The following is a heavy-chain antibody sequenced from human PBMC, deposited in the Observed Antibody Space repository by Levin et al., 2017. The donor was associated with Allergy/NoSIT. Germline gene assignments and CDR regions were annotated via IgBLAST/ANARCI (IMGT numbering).Heavy chain of an antibody. J-gene: IGHJ5*02. CDR3: ARGGRIQRWLSQGRTRPSAFNWFDP. CDR2: INHSGST. V-gene: IGHV4-34*01. CDR1: GGSFSGYY. D-gene: IGHD5-18*01. Sequence: SETLSLTCAVYGGSFSGYYWSWIRQPPGKGLEWIGEINHSGSTNYNPSLKSRVTISVDTSKNQFSLKLSSVTAADTAVYYCARGGRIQRWLSQGRTRPSAFNWFDPWGQGTLVTVSS.